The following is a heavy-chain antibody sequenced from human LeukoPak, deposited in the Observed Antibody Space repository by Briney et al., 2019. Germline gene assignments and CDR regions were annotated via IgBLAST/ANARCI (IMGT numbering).Heavy chain of an antibody. CDR1: GGSISSYY. D-gene: IGHD1-7*01. V-gene: IGHV4-59*01. Sequence: AETLSLTCTVSGGSISSYYWSWIRQPPGKGLEWIGYIYYSGSTKYNPSLKSRVTISVDASKTQFSLKLNSVTAADTAVYYCARGSRELYYFDYWGQGTLVTVSS. J-gene: IGHJ4*02. CDR2: IYYSGST. CDR3: ARGSRELYYFDY.